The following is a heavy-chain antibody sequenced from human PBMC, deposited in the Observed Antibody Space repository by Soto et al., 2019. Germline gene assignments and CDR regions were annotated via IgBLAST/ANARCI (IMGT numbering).Heavy chain of an antibody. V-gene: IGHV1-69*01. CDR3: ARDSVAGVVTAPNY. Sequence: QVQLVQSGAEVKKPGSSVKVSCKASGGTFSSYAISWVRHAPGQGLEWRGGIIPIFGTANYAQKFQDRVTITADESTSTAYLELSSRRSEDTAVYYCARDSVAGVVTAPNYWGQGTLVTVSS. D-gene: IGHD2-21*02. J-gene: IGHJ4*02. CDR2: IIPIFGTA. CDR1: GGTFSSYA.